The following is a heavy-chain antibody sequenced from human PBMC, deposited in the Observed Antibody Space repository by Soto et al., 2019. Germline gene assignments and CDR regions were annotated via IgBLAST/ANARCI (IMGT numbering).Heavy chain of an antibody. CDR3: AKAGYCVSTSCYFPFDY. Sequence: GGSLRLSCAASEFTFSTHAMTWVRQAPGKGLEWVSSISGSGGSTYYADSVKGRFTISRDNSKNTLYLQMNSLRAEDAAVYSCAKAGYCVSTSCYFPFDYWGPGTLVTVSS. CDR1: EFTFSTHA. J-gene: IGHJ4*02. D-gene: IGHD2-2*01. CDR2: ISGSGGST. V-gene: IGHV3-23*01.